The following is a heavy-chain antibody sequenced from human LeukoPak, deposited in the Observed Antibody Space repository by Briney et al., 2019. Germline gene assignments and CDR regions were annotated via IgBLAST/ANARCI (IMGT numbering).Heavy chain of an antibody. J-gene: IGHJ6*02. CDR3: ARGRPGADIVATSYRLGGMDV. CDR1: GGSFSGYY. V-gene: IGHV4-34*01. CDR2: INHSGST. Sequence: SPSETLSLTCAVYGGSFSGYYWSWIRQPPGKGLEWIGEINHSGSTNYNPSLKSRVTISVDTSKNQFSLKLSSVTAADTAVYYCARGRPGADIVATSYRLGGMDVWGQGTTVTVSS. D-gene: IGHD5-12*01.